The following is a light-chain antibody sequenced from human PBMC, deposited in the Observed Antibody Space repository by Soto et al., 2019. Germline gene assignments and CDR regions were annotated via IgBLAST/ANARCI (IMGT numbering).Light chain of an antibody. V-gene: IGKV3-11*01. J-gene: IGKJ3*01. Sequence: EIVLTQSPATLYLSPGERATLSCRASQSVNNNLAWYQQKPGQAPRLLIYDASNRATGIPARFSGSGSGTDFTLTISSLEPEDFAVYYCQQRSDWPPLTFGPGTKVGIK. CDR3: QQRSDWPPLT. CDR2: DAS. CDR1: QSVNNN.